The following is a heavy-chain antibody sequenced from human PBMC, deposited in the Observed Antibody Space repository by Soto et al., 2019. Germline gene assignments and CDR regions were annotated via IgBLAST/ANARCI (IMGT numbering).Heavy chain of an antibody. V-gene: IGHV1-69*01. CDR3: ARGREDIVVVPAAMRETGMDV. Sequence: QVQLVQSGAEVNKPGSSVKVSCKASGGTFSSYAISWVRQAPGQGLEWMGEIITIFGTANYAQKFQGRVTITADESTSTAHMVLSRLRSDATAVYYCARGREDIVVVPAAMRETGMDVWGQGTTVTVSS. CDR1: GGTFSSYA. CDR2: IITIFGTA. J-gene: IGHJ6*02. D-gene: IGHD2-2*01.